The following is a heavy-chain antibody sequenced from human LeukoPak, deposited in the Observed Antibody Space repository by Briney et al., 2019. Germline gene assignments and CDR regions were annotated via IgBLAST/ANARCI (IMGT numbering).Heavy chain of an antibody. V-gene: IGHV3-23*01. J-gene: IGHJ4*02. CDR1: GFTFSSFA. CDR2: ISGSGGST. CDR3: AKHRGDYSGWYGDY. D-gene: IGHD6-19*01. Sequence: GGSLRLSCAASGFTFSSFAMSWVRQAPGKGLEWVSAISGSGGSTYYADSVKGRFTISRDNSKNTLYLQMNSLRAEDTAVYYCAKHRGDYSGWYGDYWGQGTLVTVSS.